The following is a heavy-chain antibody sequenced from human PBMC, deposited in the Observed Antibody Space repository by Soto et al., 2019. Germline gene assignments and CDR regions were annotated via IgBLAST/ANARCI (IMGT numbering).Heavy chain of an antibody. D-gene: IGHD6-19*01. CDR2: ISGSGGST. CDR3: AKPGYLEQWLVRGYFDY. J-gene: IGHJ4*02. Sequence: LXLSCAASVFTFSSYAMSWVRQAPWKGLEWVSAISGSGGSTYYADSVKGRFTISRDNSKNTLYLQMNSLRAEDTAVYYCAKPGYLEQWLVRGYFDYWGQGTLVTVSS. V-gene: IGHV3-23*01. CDR1: VFTFSSYA.